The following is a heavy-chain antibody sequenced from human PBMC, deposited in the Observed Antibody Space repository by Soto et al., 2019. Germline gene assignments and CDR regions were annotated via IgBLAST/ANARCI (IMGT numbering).Heavy chain of an antibody. CDR1: GDSVSSNSAA. D-gene: IGHD2-15*01. Sequence: SQTLSLTCAISGDSVSSNSAAWNWIRQSPSRGLEWLGRTYYRSKWYNDHAVSVKSRITINPDTSKNQFSLQLNSVTPEDTAVYYCARVPYCSGGSCYSFDPWGQGTLVTVSS. CDR2: TYYRSKWYN. CDR3: ARVPYCSGGSCYSFDP. J-gene: IGHJ5*02. V-gene: IGHV6-1*01.